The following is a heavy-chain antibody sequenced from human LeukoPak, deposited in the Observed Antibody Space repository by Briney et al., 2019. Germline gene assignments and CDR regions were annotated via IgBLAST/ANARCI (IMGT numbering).Heavy chain of an antibody. CDR1: GYSFTSYW. J-gene: IGHJ4*02. V-gene: IGHV5-51*01. CDR3: ARLQYCGGDCYLTNFDY. D-gene: IGHD2-21*02. Sequence: GESLKISCKGSGYSFTSYWIGWVRQMPGKGLEWMGIIYPGDSDTRYSPSFQGQVTISADKSISTAYLQWSSLKASGTAMYYCARLQYCGGDCYLTNFDYWGQGTLVTVSS. CDR2: IYPGDSDT.